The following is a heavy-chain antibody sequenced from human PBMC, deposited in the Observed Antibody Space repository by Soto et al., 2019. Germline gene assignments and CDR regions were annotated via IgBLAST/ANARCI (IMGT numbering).Heavy chain of an antibody. Sequence: GGSLRLSCAASGFTFSSYAMSWVRQAPGKGLEWVSAISGSGGSTYYADSVKGRFTISRDNSKNTLYLQMNSLRAEDTAVYYCARLDYGDWNFDYWGQGTLVTVSS. J-gene: IGHJ4*02. CDR2: ISGSGGST. D-gene: IGHD4-17*01. CDR3: ARLDYGDWNFDY. CDR1: GFTFSSYA. V-gene: IGHV3-23*01.